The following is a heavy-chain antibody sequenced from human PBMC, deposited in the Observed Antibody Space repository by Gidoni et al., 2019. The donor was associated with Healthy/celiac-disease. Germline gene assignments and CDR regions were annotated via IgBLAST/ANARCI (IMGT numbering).Heavy chain of an antibody. Sequence: HPGKGLEWIGYIYYSGSTYYNPSLKSRVTISVDTSKNQFSLKLSSVTAADTAVYYCARLTSSTGYGVDPWGQGTLVTVSS. CDR3: ARLTSSTGYGVDP. CDR2: IYYSGST. J-gene: IGHJ5*02. D-gene: IGHD3-9*01. V-gene: IGHV4-31*02.